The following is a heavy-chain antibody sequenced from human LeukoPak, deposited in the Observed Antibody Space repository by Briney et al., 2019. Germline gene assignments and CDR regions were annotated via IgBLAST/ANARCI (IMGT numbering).Heavy chain of an antibody. D-gene: IGHD5-18*01. CDR2: VIIRGGST. J-gene: IGHJ4*02. CDR1: GFTFSSYA. CDR3: AKEGRKTGNTYGYEYDC. Sequence: GGSLRLSCAASGFTFSSYAMSWGRQAPGKGLEWGSAVIIRGGSTNYADYVKGQVTISRDHSKNTVYLQMNNLRAEDTAVYYCAKEGRKTGNTYGYEYDCWGQGTLVTVSS. V-gene: IGHV3-23*01.